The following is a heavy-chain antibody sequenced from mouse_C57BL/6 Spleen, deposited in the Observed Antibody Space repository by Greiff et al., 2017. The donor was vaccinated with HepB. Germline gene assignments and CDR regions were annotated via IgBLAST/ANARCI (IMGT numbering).Heavy chain of an antibody. CDR3: ARGVYGSIYLYFDV. V-gene: IGHV5-4*03. J-gene: IGHJ1*03. D-gene: IGHD1-1*01. Sequence: DVKLVESGGGLVKPGGSLKLSCAASGFTFSSYAMSWVRQTPEKRLEWVATISDGGSYNYYPDNVKGRFTSSRDNAKNNLYLQMSHLKSEDTAMYYCARGVYGSIYLYFDVWGTGTTVTVSS. CDR1: GFTFSSYA. CDR2: ISDGGSYN.